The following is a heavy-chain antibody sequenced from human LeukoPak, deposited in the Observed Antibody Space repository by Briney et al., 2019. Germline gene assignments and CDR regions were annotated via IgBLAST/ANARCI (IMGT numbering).Heavy chain of an antibody. CDR1: GFTFKTHA. J-gene: IGHJ6*02. D-gene: IGHD3-22*01. CDR3: AKRLKRNYYYHYAMDV. V-gene: IGHV3-23*01. Sequence: GGSLRLSCAASGFTFKTHAMSWVRQAPGKGLEWVSRIDDSGVIRSYADSVKGRFTISRDNSKMTLTLQMNSLRAEDTAIYYCAKRLKRNYYYHYAMDVWGQGTTVTVSS. CDR2: IDDSGVIR.